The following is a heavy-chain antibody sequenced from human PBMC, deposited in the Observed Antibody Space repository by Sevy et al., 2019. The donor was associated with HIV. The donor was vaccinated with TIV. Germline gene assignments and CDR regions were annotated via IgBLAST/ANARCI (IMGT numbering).Heavy chain of an antibody. V-gene: IGHV3-33*01. D-gene: IGHD3-10*01. CDR3: ARALYYYGSGSDYYYYGMDV. CDR1: GFTFSSYG. J-gene: IGHJ6*02. CDR2: IWYDGSNK. Sequence: GGSLRLSCAASGFTFSSYGMHWVRQAPGNGLEWVAVIWYDGSNKYYADSVKGRFTISRDNSKNTLYLQMNSLRAEDTAVYYCARALYYYGSGSDYYYYGMDVLGQGTSVTVSS.